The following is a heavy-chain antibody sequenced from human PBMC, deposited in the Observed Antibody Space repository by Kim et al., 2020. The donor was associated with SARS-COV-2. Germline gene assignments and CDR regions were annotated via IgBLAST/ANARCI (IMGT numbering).Heavy chain of an antibody. CDR1: GFTFDDYT. J-gene: IGHJ3*02. Sequence: GGSLRLSCAASGFTFDDYTMHWVRQAPGKGLEWVSLISWDGGSTYYADSVKGRFTISRDNSKNSLYLQMNSLRTEDTALYYCAKAGGYSYGLDAFDIWGQGTMVTVSS. V-gene: IGHV3-43*01. D-gene: IGHD5-18*01. CDR3: AKAGGYSYGLDAFDI. CDR2: ISWDGGST.